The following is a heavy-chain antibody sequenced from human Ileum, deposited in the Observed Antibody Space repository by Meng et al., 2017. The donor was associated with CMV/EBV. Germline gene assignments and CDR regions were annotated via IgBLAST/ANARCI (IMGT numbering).Heavy chain of an antibody. J-gene: IGHJ4*02. CDR1: GFTFNSYW. V-gene: IGHV3-74*01. Sequence: GESLKISCSASGFTFNSYWMHWVRQAPGKGLVWVSRINGDGTATTYADSVKGRFTISRDNAKNTLYLQMNSLRAEDTAVYYCARDYYGSGSYYNEWGQGTLVTVSS. CDR2: INGDGTAT. D-gene: IGHD3-10*01. CDR3: ARDYYGSGSYYNE.